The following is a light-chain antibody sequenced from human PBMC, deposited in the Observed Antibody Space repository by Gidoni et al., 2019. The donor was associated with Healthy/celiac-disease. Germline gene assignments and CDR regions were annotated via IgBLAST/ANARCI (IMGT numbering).Light chain of an antibody. V-gene: IGLV2-14*01. J-gene: IGLJ1*01. CDR1: SSDVGGYNY. CDR2: EVS. Sequence: QSALTQPASVSGSPGQSITISCTGTSSDVGGYNYVSWYQQHPGKTPKLMFYEVSNRPSGFSNRFSGSKSGNTASLTISGLQAEDEADYYCSSYTSSSTPDVFGTGTKVTVL. CDR3: SSYTSSSTPDV.